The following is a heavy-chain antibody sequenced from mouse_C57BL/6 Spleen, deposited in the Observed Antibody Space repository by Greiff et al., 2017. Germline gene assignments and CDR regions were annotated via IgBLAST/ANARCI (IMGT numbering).Heavy chain of an antibody. D-gene: IGHD1-1*01. CDR2: IYPGSGST. J-gene: IGHJ1*03. Sequence: QVQLKQPGAELVKPGASVKMSCKASGYTFTSYWITWVKQRPGQGLEWIGDIYPGSGSTNYNEKFKSKATLTVDTSSSTAYMQLSSLTSEDSAVYYCARKSITTVVDWYFDVWGTGTTVTVSS. CDR1: GYTFTSYW. V-gene: IGHV1-55*01. CDR3: ARKSITTVVDWYFDV.